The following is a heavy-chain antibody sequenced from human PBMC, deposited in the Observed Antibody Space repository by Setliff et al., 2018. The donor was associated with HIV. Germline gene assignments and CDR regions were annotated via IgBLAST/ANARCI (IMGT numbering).Heavy chain of an antibody. V-gene: IGHV3-23*01. CDR2: ISGSGIGS. Sequence: GGSLRLSCAASGFTFSRYAMTWVRQAPGKGLEWVSAISGSGIGSYYPDSVKGRFTISRDNSKNTLFLQMNSLRAEDTAVYYCARDLSGYSYGSYYYYMDVWGKGTTVTVSS. J-gene: IGHJ6*03. CDR3: ARDLSGYSYGSYYYYMDV. D-gene: IGHD5-18*01. CDR1: GFTFSRYA.